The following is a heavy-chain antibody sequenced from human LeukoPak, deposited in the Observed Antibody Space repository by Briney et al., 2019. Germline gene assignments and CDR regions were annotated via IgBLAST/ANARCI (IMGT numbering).Heavy chain of an antibody. CDR1: GGTFSSYA. J-gene: IGHJ5*02. V-gene: IGHV1-69*04. CDR2: IIPILGIA. Sequence: GASVKVSCKASGGTFSSYAISWVRQAPGQGLEWMGRIIPILGIANDAQKFQGRVTITADKSTSTAYMELSSLRSEDTAVYYWARWGGGTDLYDISSWGQGTLVTVSS. D-gene: IGHD3-9*01. CDR3: ARWGGGTDLYDISS.